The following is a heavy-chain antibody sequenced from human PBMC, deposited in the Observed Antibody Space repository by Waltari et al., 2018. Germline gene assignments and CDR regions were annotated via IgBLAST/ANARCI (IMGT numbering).Heavy chain of an antibody. Sequence: QVQLQESGPGLVKPSETLSLTCTVSGGSISSYYWSWIRQPPGKGLEWIGYIYYSGSTNYNPSLKSRVTISVDTSKNQFSLKLSSVTAADTAVYYCARSLRYFDWYGFDYWGQGTLVTVSS. V-gene: IGHV4-59*01. CDR2: IYYSGST. J-gene: IGHJ4*02. CDR3: ARSLRYFDWYGFDY. D-gene: IGHD3-9*01. CDR1: GGSISSYY.